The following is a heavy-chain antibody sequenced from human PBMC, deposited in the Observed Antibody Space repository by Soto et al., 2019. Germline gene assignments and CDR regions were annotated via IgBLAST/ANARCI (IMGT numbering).Heavy chain of an antibody. J-gene: IGHJ6*02. V-gene: IGHV4-59*01. Sequence: SDTLSLTCTVSGGSISSYYWSWIRQPPGKGLEWSGYIYYSGSTNYTPSPNSRVTISLDTSRNQLPLKLSSVTATDPAVYYCARDARKGDYYGSGSLRHYYYCGMDVWGQGTPVTVSS. CDR1: GGSISSYY. D-gene: IGHD3-10*01. CDR2: IYYSGST. CDR3: ARDARKGDYYGSGSLRHYYYCGMDV.